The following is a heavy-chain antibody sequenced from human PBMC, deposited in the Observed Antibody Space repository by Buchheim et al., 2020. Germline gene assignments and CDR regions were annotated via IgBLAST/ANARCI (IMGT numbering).Heavy chain of an antibody. CDR2: INHSGST. CDR3: ARGRIQLWWGGFDY. J-gene: IGHJ4*02. D-gene: IGHD5-18*01. Sequence: QVQLQQWGAGLLKPSETLSLTCAVYGGSFSGYYWSWIRQPPGKGLEWIGEINHSGSTNYNPSLKSRVTISVDTSKNKFSLKLSSVTAADTAVYYCARGRIQLWWGGFDYWGQGTL. V-gene: IGHV4-34*01. CDR1: GGSFSGYY.